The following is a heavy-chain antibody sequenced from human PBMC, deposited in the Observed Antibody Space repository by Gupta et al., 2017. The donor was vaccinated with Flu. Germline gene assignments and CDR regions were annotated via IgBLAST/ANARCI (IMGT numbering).Heavy chain of an antibody. CDR2: IIPIFGTA. J-gene: IGHJ6*03. Sequence: QAPGQGLEWMGGIIPIFGTANYAQKFQGRVTITADESTSTAYMELSSLRSEDTAVYYCARSATLDYYYYMDVWGKGTTVTVSS. V-gene: IGHV1-69*01. D-gene: IGHD2-15*01. CDR3: ARSATLDYYYYMDV.